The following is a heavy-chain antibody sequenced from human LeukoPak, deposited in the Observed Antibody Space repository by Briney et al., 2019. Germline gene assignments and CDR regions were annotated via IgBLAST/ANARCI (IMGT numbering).Heavy chain of an antibody. Sequence: ASVPVACRASAYSFDSYEINWVGQSTRQGVEWMGWVNPNSGDKDYAQKFQGRLTMTRNTSISTAYMELSGLRLEDTAVYYCSRGPRFDPWGQGTQVTVSS. CDR2: VNPNSGDK. J-gene: IGHJ5*02. CDR3: SRGPRFDP. V-gene: IGHV1-8*01. CDR1: AYSFDSYE.